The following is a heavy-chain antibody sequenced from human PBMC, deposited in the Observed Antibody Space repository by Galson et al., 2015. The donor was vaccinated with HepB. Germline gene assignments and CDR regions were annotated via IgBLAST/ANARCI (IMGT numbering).Heavy chain of an antibody. V-gene: IGHV1-69*13. J-gene: IGHJ4*02. CDR3: VRFWRYDSSGFFDY. CDR1: GGTFSSYA. D-gene: IGHD3-22*01. Sequence: SVKVSCKASGGTFSSYAISWVRQAPGQGLEWMGGIIPIFGTANYAQKFQGRVTITADESTSTAYMELSSLRSEDTAVYYCVRFWRYDSSGFFDYWGQGTLVTVSS. CDR2: IIPIFGTA.